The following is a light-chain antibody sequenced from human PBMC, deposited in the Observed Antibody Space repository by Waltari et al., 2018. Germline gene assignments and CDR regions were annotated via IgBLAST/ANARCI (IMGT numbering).Light chain of an antibody. V-gene: IGKV3-15*01. J-gene: IGKJ5*01. CDR3: QQYNNWPPVT. Sequence: EIVMTQSPATLSVSPGERATLSCRASQRFSIKLAWYQQKPGQAPRLLMYEASTSATGIPARFSGRWSGTEFTITISSLQSEDCATDYCQQYNNWPPVTFGQGTRLEIK. CDR1: QRFSIK. CDR2: EAS.